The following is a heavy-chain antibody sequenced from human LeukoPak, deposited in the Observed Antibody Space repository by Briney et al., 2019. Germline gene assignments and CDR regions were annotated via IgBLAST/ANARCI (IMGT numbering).Heavy chain of an antibody. CDR1: GGSISSYY. V-gene: IGHV4-4*07. J-gene: IGHJ4*02. CDR3: ARDMRYDSSGCHPWPFDY. CDR2: IYTSGST. Sequence: SETLSLTCTVSGGSISSYYWSWIRQPAGKGLEWIGRIYTSGSTNYNPSLKSRVTMSVDTSKNQFSLKLSSVTAADTAVYYCARDMRYDSSGCHPWPFDYWGQGTLVTVSS. D-gene: IGHD3-22*01.